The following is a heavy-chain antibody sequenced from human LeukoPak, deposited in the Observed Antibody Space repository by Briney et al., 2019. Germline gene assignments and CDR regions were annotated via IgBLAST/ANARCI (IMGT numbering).Heavy chain of an antibody. Sequence: AGGSLRLSCAASGFTFSSYVMYWVRQAPGKGLEWVAFIRHDGNKKYYADSVKGRFTIYRDNSKNTLYLQMNSLTSEDTAVYYCAKLLLETGGIGEEFDYWGQGTLVTVSS. CDR2: IRHDGNKK. CDR3: AKLLLETGGIGEEFDY. V-gene: IGHV3-30*02. CDR1: GFTFSSYV. J-gene: IGHJ4*02. D-gene: IGHD3-22*01.